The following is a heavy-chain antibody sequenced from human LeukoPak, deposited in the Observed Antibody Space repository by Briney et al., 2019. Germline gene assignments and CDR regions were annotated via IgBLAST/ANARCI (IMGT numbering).Heavy chain of an antibody. CDR3: AKARLRTDAFDI. J-gene: IGHJ3*02. V-gene: IGHV3-30*18. CDR1: GFTFSSYG. Sequence: GRSLRLSCAASGFTFSSYGMHWVRQAPSKGLEWVAVISYDGSNKYYADSVKGRFTISRDNSKNTLYLQMNSLRAEDTAVYYCAKARLRTDAFDIWGQGTMVTVSS. D-gene: IGHD6-25*01. CDR2: ISYDGSNK.